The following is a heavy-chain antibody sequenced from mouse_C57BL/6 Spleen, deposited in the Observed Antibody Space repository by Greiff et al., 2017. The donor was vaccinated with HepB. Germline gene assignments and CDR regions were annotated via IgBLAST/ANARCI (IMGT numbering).Heavy chain of an antibody. D-gene: IGHD2-3*01. CDR2: IYPGSGST. Sequence: QVQLQQSGAELVKPGASVKMSCKASGYTFTSYWITWVKQRPGQGLEWIGDIYPGSGSTNYNEKFKSKATLTVDTSSSTAYMQLSSLTSEDSAVYYCARGDGYTGYFDYWGQGTTLTVSS. CDR1: GYTFTSYW. CDR3: ARGDGYTGYFDY. V-gene: IGHV1-55*01. J-gene: IGHJ2*01.